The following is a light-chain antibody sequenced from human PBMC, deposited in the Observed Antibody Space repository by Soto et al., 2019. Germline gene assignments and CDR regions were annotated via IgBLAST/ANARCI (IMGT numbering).Light chain of an antibody. Sequence: EVVMQQSPGTLSLSPGARAPLSCRASQSVSSNLAWYQQKPGQAPRLLIYGASTRATGIPARFSGSGSGTEFTLTISSLQSEDLAVYYCQKYNNWPSITVGQGTRLAIK. CDR3: QKYNNWPSIT. J-gene: IGKJ5*01. CDR2: GAS. V-gene: IGKV3-15*01. CDR1: QSVSSN.